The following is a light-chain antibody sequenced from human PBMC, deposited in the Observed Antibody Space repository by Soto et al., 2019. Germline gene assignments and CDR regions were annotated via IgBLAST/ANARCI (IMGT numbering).Light chain of an antibody. CDR2: GAS. CDR1: QSVSSSY. V-gene: IGKV3-20*01. CDR3: QQYGSSPLT. Sequence: EIVLTQSPGTLSLSPGERATLSCRASQSVSSSYLAWYQQKPGQAPRLLIYGASSRATGIPYRFSGSGSRTDCALTISRPEPEDFAVYYCQQYGSSPLTFGGGTKVEIK. J-gene: IGKJ4*01.